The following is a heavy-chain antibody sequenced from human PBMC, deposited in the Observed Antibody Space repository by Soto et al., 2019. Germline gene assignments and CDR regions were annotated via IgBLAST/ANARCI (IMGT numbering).Heavy chain of an antibody. CDR2: INWISGSI. V-gene: IGHV3-9*01. CDR1: GFTFDDYA. CDR3: VKDMGLELWNYYYGMDV. J-gene: IGHJ6*02. Sequence: EVQLVESGGGLVQPGRSLRLSCAASGFTFDDYAMHWVRQPPGKGLEWVSGINWISGSIAYADSVKGRFTISRDNAKRSLYLQMNSLRPEDTVLYYCVKDMGLELWNYYYGMDVWGQGTTVTVSS. D-gene: IGHD1-7*01.